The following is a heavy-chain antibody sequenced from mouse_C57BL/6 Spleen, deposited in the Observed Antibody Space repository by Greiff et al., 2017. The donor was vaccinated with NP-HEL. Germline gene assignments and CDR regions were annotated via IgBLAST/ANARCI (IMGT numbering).Heavy chain of an antibody. CDR2: IDPEDGET. CDR1: GFNIKDYY. Sequence: VQLQQSGAELVKPGASVKLSCTASGFNIKDYYMHWVKQRTEQGLEWIGRIDPEDGETKCAPKFQGKATITADTSSNTAYLQLSSLTSEDTAFYYCARGGFDYWGQGTTLTVSS. J-gene: IGHJ2*01. V-gene: IGHV14-2*01. CDR3: ARGGFDY.